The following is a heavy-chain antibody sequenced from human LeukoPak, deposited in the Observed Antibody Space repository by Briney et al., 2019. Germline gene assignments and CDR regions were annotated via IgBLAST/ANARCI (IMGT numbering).Heavy chain of an antibody. J-gene: IGHJ4*02. CDR1: GYTFTSYD. CDR3: ARGCLKQRRADIDY. CDR2: MNPNSGNT. D-gene: IGHD6-25*01. V-gene: IGHV1-8*01. Sequence: ASVKASCKASGYTFTSYDINWVRQATGQGLEWMGWMNPNSGNTGYAQKFQGRVTMTRNTSITTAYMELSSLRSEDTAVYYCARGCLKQRRADIDYWGQGTLVTVSS.